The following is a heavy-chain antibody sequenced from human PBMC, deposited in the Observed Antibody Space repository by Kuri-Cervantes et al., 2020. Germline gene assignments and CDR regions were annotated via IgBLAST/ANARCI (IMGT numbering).Heavy chain of an antibody. J-gene: IGHJ4*02. CDR2: ISLDGSKK. V-gene: IGHV3-33*01. CDR1: GFTFSSSG. Sequence: GGSLRLSCAASGFTFSSSGMHWVRQAPGKGLEWVAVISLDGSKKYSAESMKGRFTISRDNSRDTLYLQRNSLRVEDTALYYCAREGFGSWGGYYFDYWGQGTLVTVSS. CDR3: AREGFGSWGGYYFDY. D-gene: IGHD3-10*01.